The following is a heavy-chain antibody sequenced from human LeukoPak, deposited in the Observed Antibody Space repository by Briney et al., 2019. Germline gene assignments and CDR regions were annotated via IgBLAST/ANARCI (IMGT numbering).Heavy chain of an antibody. V-gene: IGHV5-51*01. D-gene: IGHD3-16*01. CDR3: AMSGGSMSYFDY. J-gene: IGHJ4*02. CDR1: W. Sequence: WIGWVRQMPGKGLEWMGIIYPGDSDTRYSPSFQGQVIISADKSINTAFLQWSSLKASDTAMYYCAMSGGSMSYFDYWGQGTLVTVSS. CDR2: IYPGDSDT.